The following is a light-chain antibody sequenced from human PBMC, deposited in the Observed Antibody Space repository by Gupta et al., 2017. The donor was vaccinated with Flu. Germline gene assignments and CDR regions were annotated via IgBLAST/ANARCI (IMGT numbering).Light chain of an antibody. J-gene: IGLJ1*01. CDR1: TSDVGSYIN. V-gene: IGLV2-14*01. Sequence: QSALTQPASVSGSPGQSITISCTETTSDVGSYINVSWYQQHPGKAPKLMIYEVSNRPSGVSDRFSGSKSGNTASLTISGLQAEDEADYYCSSYTSNSALYVFGTGTKITVL. CDR2: EVS. CDR3: SSYTSNSALYV.